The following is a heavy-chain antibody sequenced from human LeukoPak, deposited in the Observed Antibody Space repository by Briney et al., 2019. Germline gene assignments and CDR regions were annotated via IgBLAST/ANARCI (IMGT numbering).Heavy chain of an antibody. CDR3: TSWGGDYGDFKAY. V-gene: IGHV3-73*01. J-gene: IGHJ4*02. D-gene: IGHD4-17*01. Sequence: PGGSLKLSCAASGFTFSGSAMHWVRQASVKRLEWVGRIRSKANSYATAYAASVKGRFTISRDDSKNTAYLQMNSLKTEDTAVYYCTSWGGDYGDFKAYWGQGTLVTVSS. CDR1: GFTFSGSA. CDR2: IRSKANSYAT.